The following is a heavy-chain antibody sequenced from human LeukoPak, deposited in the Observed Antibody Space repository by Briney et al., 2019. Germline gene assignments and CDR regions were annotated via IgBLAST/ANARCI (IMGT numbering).Heavy chain of an antibody. Sequence: SETLSLTCTVSGGSISSYYWSWIRQPPGKGLEWIGEINHSGSTNYNPSLKSRVTISVDTSKNQFSLKLSSVTAADTAVYYCASEDAYCGGDCYPYWGQGTLVTVSS. CDR1: GGSISSYY. V-gene: IGHV4-34*01. D-gene: IGHD2-21*02. CDR2: INHSGST. J-gene: IGHJ4*02. CDR3: ASEDAYCGGDCYPY.